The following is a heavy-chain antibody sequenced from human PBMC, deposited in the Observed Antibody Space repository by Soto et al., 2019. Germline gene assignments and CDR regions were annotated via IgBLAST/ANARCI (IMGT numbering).Heavy chain of an antibody. CDR3: ARESPDDLLNFYFDY. V-gene: IGHV3-66*01. D-gene: IGHD1-1*01. CDR2: IYSGGLT. Sequence: GSLRLSCAASGFTVSSNYMSWVRQAPGKGLEWVSVIYSGGLTYYADSVKGRFSISRDNSKNTLFLQMNSLRAEDTAVYYCARESPDDLLNFYFDYWGQGTLVTVSS. CDR1: GFTVSSNY. J-gene: IGHJ4*02.